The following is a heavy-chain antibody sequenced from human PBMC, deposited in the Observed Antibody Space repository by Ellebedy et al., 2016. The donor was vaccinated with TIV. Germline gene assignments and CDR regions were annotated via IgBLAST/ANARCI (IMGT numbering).Heavy chain of an antibody. J-gene: IGHJ3*02. CDR2: ISSNGGST. D-gene: IGHD3-9*01. Sequence: GESLKISCSASGFTFSSYAMHWVRQAPGKGLEYVSAISSNGGSTYYADSVKGRFTISRDNSKNTLYLQMSSLRAEDTAVYYCVKDLGFMQPDNAFDIWGQGTMVTVSS. CDR1: GFTFSSYA. V-gene: IGHV3-64D*06. CDR3: VKDLGFMQPDNAFDI.